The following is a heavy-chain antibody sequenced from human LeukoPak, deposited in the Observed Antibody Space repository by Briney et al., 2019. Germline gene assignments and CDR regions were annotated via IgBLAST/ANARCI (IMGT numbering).Heavy chain of an antibody. CDR3: AKSRPALTTTDWYFVL. J-gene: IGHJ2*01. Sequence: SETLSLTCAVSGGFNSHYYLTWIRQPPGRGLQWVGYISYSGSTKYYRCLKSRVTISGDRSKNHFSLRMTSVTVLDTAVYYCAKSRPALTTTDWYFVLWGRGTLVTL. D-gene: IGHD1-1*01. CDR1: GGFNSHYY. V-gene: IGHV4-59*08. CDR2: ISYSGST.